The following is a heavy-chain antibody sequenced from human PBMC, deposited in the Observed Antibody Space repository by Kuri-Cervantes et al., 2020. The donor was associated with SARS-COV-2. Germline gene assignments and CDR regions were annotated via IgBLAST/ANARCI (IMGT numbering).Heavy chain of an antibody. J-gene: IGHJ4*02. D-gene: IGHD3-10*01. CDR3: ARRSVLYYYGSGLTPPSYYFDY. V-gene: IGHV4-34*01. Sequence: GSLRLSCVVHGESFSGYYWSWIRQTPGKGLEWIAEINYSGTSNYNPSPKSRVTVSVDPSKNQFSLKVSSVTAADTAVYYCARRSVLYYYGSGLTPPSYYFDYWGQGTLVTVSS. CDR2: INYSGTS. CDR1: GESFSGYY.